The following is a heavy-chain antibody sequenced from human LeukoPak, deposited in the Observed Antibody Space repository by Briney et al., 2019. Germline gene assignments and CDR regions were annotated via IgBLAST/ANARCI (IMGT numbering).Heavy chain of an antibody. Sequence: SVKVSCKASGGTFSSYAFSWVRQAPGQGLEWMGGIIPIVGTTNYAQMFQGRVTITADESTSTAYVELSSLRSEDAAVYYCARGGYYYDSSGYSHLPDYWGQGTLVTVSA. CDR2: IIPIVGTT. CDR1: GGTFSSYA. V-gene: IGHV1-69*13. CDR3: ARGGYYYDSSGYSHLPDY. D-gene: IGHD3-22*01. J-gene: IGHJ4*02.